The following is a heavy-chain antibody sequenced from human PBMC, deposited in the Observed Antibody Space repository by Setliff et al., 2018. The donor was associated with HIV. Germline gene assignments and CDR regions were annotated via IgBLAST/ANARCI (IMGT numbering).Heavy chain of an antibody. V-gene: IGHV1-18*01. J-gene: IGHJ6*03. CDR3: ARWVDDNSEGSYYHYMDV. Sequence: ASVKVSCKASGYTFTSYGVSWVRQAPGQGLEWMGLISGYNGWTKYPQKFQGRVTMTTDTSTSTVYMELTSLTSDDTAVYYCARWVDDNSEGSYYHYMDVWGKGASVTVS. CDR1: GYTFTSYG. CDR2: ISGYNGWT. D-gene: IGHD6-25*01.